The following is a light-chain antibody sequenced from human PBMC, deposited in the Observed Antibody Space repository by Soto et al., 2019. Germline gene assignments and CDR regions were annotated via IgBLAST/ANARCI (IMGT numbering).Light chain of an antibody. J-gene: IGKJ5*01. CDR2: AAS. V-gene: IGKV3D-20*02. CDR3: HQRSNWLPST. Sequence: EIVLTQSPCTLSLSPGERATLSCRASQSVSSYYLAWYQQKPGQAPRLLIYAASSRATGIPDRFSGGGSGTDFTLTISRLEPEDFAVYYCHQRSNWLPSTFGQGTRLEIK. CDR1: QSVSSYY.